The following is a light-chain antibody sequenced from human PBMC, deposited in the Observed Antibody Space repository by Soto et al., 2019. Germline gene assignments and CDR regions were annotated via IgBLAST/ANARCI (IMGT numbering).Light chain of an antibody. CDR3: QQRSSWMWA. J-gene: IGKJ1*01. V-gene: IGKV3-15*01. CDR1: QSVGSN. Sequence: EIVVTQSPATLSVSPGERATLSCRASQSVGSNLAWYQQRPGQAPRLLIYGASTRATGIPARFSGSGSGTGFTLTISSLEPEDFAIYYCQQRSSWMWAFGQGTRVEVK. CDR2: GAS.